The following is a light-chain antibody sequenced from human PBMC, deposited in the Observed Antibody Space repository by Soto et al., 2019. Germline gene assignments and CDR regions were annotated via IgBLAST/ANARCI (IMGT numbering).Light chain of an antibody. Sequence: QSALTQPPSVSGSPGQSVTISCTGTSSDVGSYNRVSWYQQPPGTAPKLMIYEVSNRPSGVPDRFSGSKSGNTASLTISGLQAEDEADYYCSSNTSTSTYVFGTWTKVTVL. V-gene: IGLV2-18*02. CDR3: SSNTSTSTYV. J-gene: IGLJ1*01. CDR2: EVS. CDR1: SSDVGSYNR.